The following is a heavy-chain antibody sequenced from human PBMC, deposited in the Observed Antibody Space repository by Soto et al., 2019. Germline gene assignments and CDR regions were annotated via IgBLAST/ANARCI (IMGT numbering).Heavy chain of an antibody. V-gene: IGHV4-39*02. CDR3: ARERGYCSGGSCPVDY. J-gene: IGHJ4*02. Sequence: SETLSLTCTVSGGSISSSSYYWGWIRQPPGKGLEWIGSIYYSGSTYYNPSLKSRVTISVDTSKNQFSLKLSSVTAADTAVYYCARERGYCSGGSCPVDYWGQGTLVTVS. CDR1: GGSISSSSYY. D-gene: IGHD2-15*01. CDR2: IYYSGST.